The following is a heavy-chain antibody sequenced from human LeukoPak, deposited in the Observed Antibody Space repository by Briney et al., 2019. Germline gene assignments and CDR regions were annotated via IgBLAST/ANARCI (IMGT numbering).Heavy chain of an antibody. V-gene: IGHV4-4*07. CDR2: IYSSGST. J-gene: IGHJ4*02. CDR1: GGSISSYY. Sequence: SETLSLTCAVSGGSISSYYRSWIRQPAGKGLEWIGRIYSSGSTNYNPSLKSRISMSVDKSKNQFSLKLSSVTAADTAVYYCARDRVAGLIDYWGQGTLVTASS. D-gene: IGHD6-19*01. CDR3: ARDRVAGLIDY.